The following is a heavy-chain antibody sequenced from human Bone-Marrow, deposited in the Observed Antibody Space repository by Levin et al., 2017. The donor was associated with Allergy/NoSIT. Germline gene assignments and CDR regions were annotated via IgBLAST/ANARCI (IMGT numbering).Heavy chain of an antibody. CDR1: GFTFSSYS. D-gene: IGHD6-13*01. Sequence: GESLKISCAASGFTFSSYSMNWVRQAPGKGLEWVSSISSSSSYIYYADSVKGRFTISRDNAKNSLYLQMNSLRAEDTAVYYCAREGYSSSWYRCDYWGQGTLVTVSS. V-gene: IGHV3-21*01. CDR2: ISSSSSYI. CDR3: AREGYSSSWYRCDY. J-gene: IGHJ4*02.